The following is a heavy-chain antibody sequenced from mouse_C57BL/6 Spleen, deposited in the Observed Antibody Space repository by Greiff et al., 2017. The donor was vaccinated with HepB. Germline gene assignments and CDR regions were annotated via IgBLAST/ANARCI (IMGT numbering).Heavy chain of an antibody. Sequence: QVQLQQSGAELVRPGASVTLSCKASGYTFTDYEMHWVKQTPVHGLEWIGAIDPETGGTAYNQKFKGKAILTADKSSSTAYMELRSLTSEDSAVYYCTRRATVVGDCFDYWGQGTTLTVSS. CDR1: GYTFTDYE. V-gene: IGHV1-15*01. CDR3: TRRATVVGDCFDY. CDR2: IDPETGGT. J-gene: IGHJ2*01. D-gene: IGHD1-1*01.